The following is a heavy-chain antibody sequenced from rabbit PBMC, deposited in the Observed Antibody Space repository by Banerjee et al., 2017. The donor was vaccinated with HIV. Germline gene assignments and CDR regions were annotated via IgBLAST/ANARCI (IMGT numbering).Heavy chain of an antibody. CDR3: ARDLVFGSSSAYLGL. Sequence: QSLEESGGDLVKPGASLTLTCTASGFSFSSSYYMCWVRQAPGKGLEWIACIYTGNSGSTYYASWAKGRFTISKSSSTTVTLQMTSLTAADTATYFCARDLVFGSSSAYLGLWGQGTLVTVS. CDR2: IYTGNSGST. J-gene: IGHJ3*01. CDR1: GFSFSSSYY. D-gene: IGHD1-1*01. V-gene: IGHV1S40*01.